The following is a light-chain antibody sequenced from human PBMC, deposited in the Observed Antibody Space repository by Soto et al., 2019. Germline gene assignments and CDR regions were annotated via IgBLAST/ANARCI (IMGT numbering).Light chain of an antibody. CDR1: ISHIGEDYD. CDR2: ANS. V-gene: IGLV1-40*01. CDR3: QSYESSSLSRFV. Sequence: QSVMRGPPAGCEAPGQRLNVSCPVGISHIGEDYDVHWYQQLQGTAPKLLIYANSNRPSGAPDRFSGSKSGISASLAIPGIQADDEADYSCQSYESSSLSRFVFGSGSKV. J-gene: IGLJ1*01.